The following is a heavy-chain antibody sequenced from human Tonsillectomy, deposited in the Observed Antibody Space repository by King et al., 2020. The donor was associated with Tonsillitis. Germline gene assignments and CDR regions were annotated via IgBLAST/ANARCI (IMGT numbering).Heavy chain of an antibody. V-gene: IGHV1-69*04. D-gene: IGHD2-8*01. CDR3: ATLGYCTNGVCYHQADYYYYGMDV. CDR2: IIPILGIA. Sequence: QLVQSGAEVKKPGSSVKVSCKASGGTFSSYAISWVRQAPGQGLEWMGRIIPILGIANYAQKFQGRVTITADKSTSTAYMELSSLRSEDTAVYYCATLGYCTNGVCYHQADYYYYGMDVWGQGTTVTVSS. J-gene: IGHJ6*02. CDR1: GGTFSSYA.